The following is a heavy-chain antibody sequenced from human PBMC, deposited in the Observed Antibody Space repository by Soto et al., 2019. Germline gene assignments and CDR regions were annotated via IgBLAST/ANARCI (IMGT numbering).Heavy chain of an antibody. J-gene: IGHJ4*02. CDR1: GFTFRSYA. D-gene: IGHD3-3*01. V-gene: IGHV3-23*01. CDR3: AKGGVFYPNYEFSDS. CDR2: TSGSGGST. Sequence: GGSLRLSCAASGFTFRSYAMSWVRQVPGKGLEWVSGTSGSGGSTYYADSVKGRFTISRDNSKNTVYQQMNSLRAEDKAVYYFAKGGVFYPNYEFSDSWGQGSLVTVSS.